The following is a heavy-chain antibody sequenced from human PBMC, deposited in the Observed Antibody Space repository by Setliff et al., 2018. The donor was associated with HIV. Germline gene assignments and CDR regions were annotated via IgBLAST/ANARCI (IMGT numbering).Heavy chain of an antibody. V-gene: IGHV1-8*02. Sequence: ASVKVSCKASGYTFTSYDINWVRQATGQGLEWMGWLNPDSGNTGFAQKFEGRVTMTRNTSIITAYMELSSLRFEDTAMYYCVRKYAKGKNIAVVTARDRAFDIWGQGTMVTV. D-gene: IGHD2-21*02. CDR1: GYTFTSYD. CDR2: LNPDSGNT. CDR3: VRKYAKGKNIAVVTARDRAFDI. J-gene: IGHJ3*02.